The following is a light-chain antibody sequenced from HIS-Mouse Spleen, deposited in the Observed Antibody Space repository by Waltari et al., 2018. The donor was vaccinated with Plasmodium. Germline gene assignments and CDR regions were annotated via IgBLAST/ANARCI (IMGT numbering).Light chain of an antibody. V-gene: IGKV3-20*01. J-gene: IGKJ2*01. CDR3: QQYGSSPYT. Sequence: EIVLTQSPGTLSLSPGERATLSCRASQGVSSSYLALYQQKPGQAPRLLIYGASSRATGIPDRFSGSGSGTDFTLTISRLEPEDFAVYYCQQYGSSPYTFGQGTKLEIK. CDR1: QGVSSSY. CDR2: GAS.